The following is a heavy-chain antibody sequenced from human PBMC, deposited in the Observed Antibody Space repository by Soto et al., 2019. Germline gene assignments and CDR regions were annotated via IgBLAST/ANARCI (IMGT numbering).Heavy chain of an antibody. CDR3: ARSIYDILTGYYTDYYYGMDV. V-gene: IGHV4-31*01. CDR2: IYYSGST. CDR1: GGSISSGGYY. D-gene: IGHD3-9*01. Sequence: QVQLQESGPGLVKPSQTLSLTCTVSGGSISSGGYYWSWIRQHPGKGLEWIGYIYYSGSTYYNPSLQRLVTLSVDTSKNQFSLKLSSVPAADTAVYYCARSIYDILTGYYTDYYYGMDVWGQGTTVTVSS. J-gene: IGHJ6*02.